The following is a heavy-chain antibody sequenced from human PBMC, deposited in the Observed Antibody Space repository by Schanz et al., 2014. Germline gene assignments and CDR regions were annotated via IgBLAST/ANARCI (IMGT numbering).Heavy chain of an antibody. CDR2: ISGRGDST. CDR3: ARDGFGGYLDS. D-gene: IGHD3-10*01. Sequence: EVQLVESGGGLAQPGGSLRLSCAASGFSFSTYAMNWVRQAPGKGLEWVSLISGRGDSTHYADSVKGRFTISRDNSRKTLSLQMNSLRAEDTAVYYCARDGFGGYLDSWGQGTLVTVSS. CDR1: GFSFSTYA. V-gene: IGHV3-23*04. J-gene: IGHJ4*02.